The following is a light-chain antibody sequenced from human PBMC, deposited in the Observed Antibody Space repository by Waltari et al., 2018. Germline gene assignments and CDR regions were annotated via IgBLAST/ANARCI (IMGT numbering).Light chain of an antibody. J-gene: IGLJ3*02. CDR1: SSNLGRNT. CDR2: SNN. CDR3: AAWDDSLSWV. Sequence: QSVLTQPPSASGTPGQRLTISWSGRSSNLGRNTVNWYQQPPGTAPKPLIYSNNQRPSWVPDRFSGSKSGTSASLAISGLQSEDEADYYCAAWDDSLSWVFGGGTKLTVL. V-gene: IGLV1-44*01.